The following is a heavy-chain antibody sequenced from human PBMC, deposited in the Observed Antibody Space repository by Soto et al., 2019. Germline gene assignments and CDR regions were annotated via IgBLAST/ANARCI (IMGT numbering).Heavy chain of an antibody. CDR2: INAGNGNT. J-gene: IGHJ6*04. D-gene: IGHD2-2*01. V-gene: IGHV1-3*01. CDR3: ARDPTKYPSCSSTSCNGLYYYYYYGMYG. CDR1: GYTFTSYA. Sequence: ASVKVSCKASGYTFTSYAMHWVRQAPGQRLEWMGWINAGNGNTKYSQKFQGRVTITRDTSASTAYMELSSLRSEDTAVYYCARDPTKYPSCSSTSCNGLYYYYYYGMYGRGKGTRGTVGS.